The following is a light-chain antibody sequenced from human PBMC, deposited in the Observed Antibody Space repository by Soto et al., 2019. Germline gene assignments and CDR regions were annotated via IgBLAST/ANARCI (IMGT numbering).Light chain of an antibody. V-gene: IGKV3-20*01. CDR1: QSVSSSY. J-gene: IGKJ3*01. CDR2: GAS. Sequence: EIVLTQSTGTLSLSPGERATLSCRASQSVSSSYLAWYQQKPGQAPRLLIYGASSRATGIPDRFSGSGSGTDFTLTISRLEPEDFAVYYCQQYCSSPFTFGPGTKVDIK. CDR3: QQYCSSPFT.